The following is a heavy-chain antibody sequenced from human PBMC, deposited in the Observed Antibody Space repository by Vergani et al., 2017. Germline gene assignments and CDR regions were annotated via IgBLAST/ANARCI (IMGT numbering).Heavy chain of an antibody. D-gene: IGHD5/OR15-5a*01. J-gene: IGHJ4*02. Sequence: QVQPVESGGGVVQPGGSLRLSCAASGFTFSTFGMHWVRQAPGKGLEWVAFIRYDGSNKYYADSVKGRFTISRDNSKNTVYVQMSSLRSEDTAVYYCAKERDAMEDRLPDYWGQGTLVTVSS. CDR1: GFTFSTFG. CDR2: IRYDGSNK. CDR3: AKERDAMEDRLPDY. V-gene: IGHV3-30*02.